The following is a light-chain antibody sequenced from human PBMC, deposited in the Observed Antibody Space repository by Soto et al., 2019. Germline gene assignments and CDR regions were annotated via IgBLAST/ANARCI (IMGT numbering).Light chain of an antibody. CDR1: QSISSY. J-gene: IGKJ4*01. Sequence: DIQMTQSPSSLSASVGDRVTITCRASQSISSYLIWHQQKPGKAPNLLIYAASSLQSGVPSRFSGSGSGTDFTLTINNLQPEDVATYYCQRYYNAPFTFGGGTKVDIK. CDR2: AAS. V-gene: IGKV1-39*01. CDR3: QRYYNAPFT.